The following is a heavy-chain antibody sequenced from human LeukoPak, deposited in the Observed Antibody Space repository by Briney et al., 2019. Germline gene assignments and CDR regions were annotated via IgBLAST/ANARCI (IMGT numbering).Heavy chain of an antibody. V-gene: IGHV5-51*01. J-gene: IGHJ4*02. Sequence: GESLKISCKGSGYGFTSYWIGWVRQMPGKGLEWMGIIYPGDSNIRYSPSFQGQVTISADKSINTAYLQWSSLKASDTAMYYCARHSSGYSVVDYWGQGTLVTVSS. CDR1: GYGFTSYW. CDR2: IYPGDSNI. D-gene: IGHD5/OR15-5a*01. CDR3: ARHSSGYSVVDY.